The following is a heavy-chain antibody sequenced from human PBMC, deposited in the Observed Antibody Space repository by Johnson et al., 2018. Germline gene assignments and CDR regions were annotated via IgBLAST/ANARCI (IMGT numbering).Heavy chain of an antibody. CDR3: VRGGGYSRGYAMHV. J-gene: IGHJ6*02. D-gene: IGHD5-12*01. V-gene: IGHV3-21*01. CDR2: STGSSGEI. Sequence: VQLVQSGGGLVKPGGSLRLSCAGFGFAFRSYTLKWVRQGSGRGLEWVATSTGSSGEIKYADAVKGRFTISRENGGGALYLQRKSLRVEGTAVDYCVRGGGYSRGYAMHVWGQGATVTVSS. CDR1: GFAFRSYT.